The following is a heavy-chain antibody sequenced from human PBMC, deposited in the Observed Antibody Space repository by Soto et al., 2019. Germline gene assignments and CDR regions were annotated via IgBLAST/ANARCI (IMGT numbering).Heavy chain of an antibody. Sequence: ETLSLTCAVYGGSFSGYYWSWIRQPPGKGLEWIGEINHSGSTNYNPSLKSRVTISVDTSKNQFSLKLSSVTAADTAVYYCARGGDLIVALDYWGQGTLVTVSS. CDR3: ARGGDLIVALDY. J-gene: IGHJ4*02. D-gene: IGHD2-21*01. V-gene: IGHV4-34*01. CDR2: INHSGST. CDR1: GGSFSGYY.